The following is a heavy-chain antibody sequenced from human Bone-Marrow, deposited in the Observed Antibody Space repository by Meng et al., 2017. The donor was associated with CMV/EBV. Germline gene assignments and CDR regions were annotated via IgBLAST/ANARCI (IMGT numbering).Heavy chain of an antibody. CDR3: AKSTASSAGLYKYGMDV. V-gene: IGHV3-43*01. Sequence: GGSLRLSCATSGFNFDDFTMHWVRQRPGQGLEWVSLITWSGSNTYYSDSVRGRFTISRDNRKSSLSLQMNGLRSEEPALYYCAKSTASSAGLYKYGMDVWGHGTTVTVSS. CDR1: GFNFDDFT. D-gene: IGHD6-6*01. CDR2: ITWSGSNT. J-gene: IGHJ6*02.